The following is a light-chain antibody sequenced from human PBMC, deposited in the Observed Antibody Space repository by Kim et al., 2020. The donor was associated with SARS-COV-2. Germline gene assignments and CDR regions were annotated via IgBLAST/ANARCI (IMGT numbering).Light chain of an antibody. CDR1: NLGDKY. CDR2: QDT. Sequence: VSPGQTCSCTCSGDNLGDKYVCWYRQKPGQSPVLVIYQDTKRPSGIPGRFSGSNSGNTATLTISGTQVMDEADYYCQAWDSSTWVFGGGTQLTVL. J-gene: IGLJ3*02. CDR3: QAWDSSTWV. V-gene: IGLV3-1*01.